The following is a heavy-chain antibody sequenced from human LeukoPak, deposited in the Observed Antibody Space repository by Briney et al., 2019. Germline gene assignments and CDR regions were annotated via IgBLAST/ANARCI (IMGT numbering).Heavy chain of an antibody. Sequence: PGESLRLSCVASQFTFSHYGMHWVRQAPGKGLEWVAVIWNDGSNQYYADSVKGRFTISRDNSQNTVFLRMNSLRAEDTAVYYCAKDAQRGFDYSNSLEYWGQGTLVTVS. CDR2: IWNDGSNQ. V-gene: IGHV3-33*06. CDR3: AKDAQRGFDYSNSLEY. J-gene: IGHJ4*02. D-gene: IGHD4-11*01. CDR1: QFTFSHYG.